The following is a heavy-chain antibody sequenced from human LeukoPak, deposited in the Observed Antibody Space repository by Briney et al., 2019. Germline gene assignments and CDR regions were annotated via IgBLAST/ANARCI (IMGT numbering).Heavy chain of an antibody. V-gene: IGHV4-59*01. J-gene: IGHJ4*02. CDR1: GGSISSYY. CDR3: ARGGWNKFDY. CDR2: IFYSGTA. Sequence: PSETLSLTCTVSGGSISSYYWSWIRQPPGKGLEWIGFIFYSGTANYNPSLKSRVTISVDTSKNQFSLKLSSVTAADTAVYYCARGGWNKFDYWGQGTLVTVSS. D-gene: IGHD3-22*01.